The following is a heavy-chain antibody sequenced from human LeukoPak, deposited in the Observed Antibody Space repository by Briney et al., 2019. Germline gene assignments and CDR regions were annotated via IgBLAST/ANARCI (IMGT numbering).Heavy chain of an antibody. CDR1: GGSISSGGYY. Sequence: SQTLSLTCTVSGGSISSGGYYWSWIRQHPGKGLEWIGYIYYSGSTYYNPSLKSRVTISVDTSKNQFSLRLSSVTAADTAMYFCARAYSRSYSHFDDWGQGTLVTVSS. D-gene: IGHD1-26*01. V-gene: IGHV4-31*03. CDR2: IYYSGST. CDR3: ARAYSRSYSHFDD. J-gene: IGHJ4*02.